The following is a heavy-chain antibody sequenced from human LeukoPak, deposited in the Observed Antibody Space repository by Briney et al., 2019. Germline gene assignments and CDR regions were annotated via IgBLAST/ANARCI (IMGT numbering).Heavy chain of an antibody. CDR2: IDARSGIT. CDR1: GFTFTIFG. D-gene: IGHD3-3*01. Sequence: PGGSLRLSCAASGFTFTIFGLNWVRQAPGKGPEWISYIDARSGITYYADSVQGRFTISRDDARESVFLQMDSLRVEDTAVYYCARTYDYGVGPPGDAFDNWGQGTLVTVPS. J-gene: IGHJ3*02. V-gene: IGHV3-48*01. CDR3: ARTYDYGVGPPGDAFDN.